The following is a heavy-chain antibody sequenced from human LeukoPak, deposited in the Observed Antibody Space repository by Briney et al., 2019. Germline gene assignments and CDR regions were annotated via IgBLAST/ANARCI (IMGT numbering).Heavy chain of an antibody. CDR2: ISAYNGNT. Sequence: GASVKVSCKASGGTFSSYAISWVRQAPGQGLEWMGWISAYNGNTNYAQKLQGRVTMTTDTSTSTAYMELRSLRSDDTAVYYCAREKAGYPPNYWGQGTLVTVSS. D-gene: IGHD6-13*01. CDR3: AREKAGYPPNY. CDR1: GGTFSSYA. J-gene: IGHJ4*02. V-gene: IGHV1-18*01.